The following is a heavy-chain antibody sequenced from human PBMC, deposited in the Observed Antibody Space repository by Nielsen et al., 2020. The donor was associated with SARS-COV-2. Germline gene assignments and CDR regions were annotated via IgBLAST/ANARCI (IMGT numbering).Heavy chain of an antibody. CDR1: GGSISSSSYY. V-gene: IGHV4-39*01. CDR2: IYYSGST. Sequence: GSLRLSCTVSGGSISSSSYYWGWIRQPPGKGLEWIGSIYYSGSTYYNPSLKSRVTISVDTSKNQFSLKLSSVTAADTAVYYCARRSSGWYIRGGYFDYWGQGTLVTVSS. D-gene: IGHD6-19*01. CDR3: ARRSSGWYIRGGYFDY. J-gene: IGHJ4*02.